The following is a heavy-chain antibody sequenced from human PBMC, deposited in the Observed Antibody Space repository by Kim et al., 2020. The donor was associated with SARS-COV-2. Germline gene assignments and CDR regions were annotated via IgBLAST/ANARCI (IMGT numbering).Heavy chain of an antibody. D-gene: IGHD2-15*01. Sequence: GESLKISCKGSGYSFTSYWIGWVRQMPGKGLEWMGIIYPGDSDTRYSPSFQGQVTISADKSISTAYLQWSSLKASDTAMYYCARLSLEGPYGGSHFDYWGQGTLVTVSS. CDR1: GYSFTSYW. CDR3: ARLSLEGPYGGSHFDY. J-gene: IGHJ4*02. V-gene: IGHV5-51*01. CDR2: IYPGDSDT.